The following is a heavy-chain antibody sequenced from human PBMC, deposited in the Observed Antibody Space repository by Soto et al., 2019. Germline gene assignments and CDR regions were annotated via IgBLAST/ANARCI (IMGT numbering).Heavy chain of an antibody. CDR3: ATRSPAFDF. J-gene: IGHJ4*02. Sequence: QVQLVQSRPEVKKPGASVKVSCKTSGYTFTSYGISWVRQAPGQGLEWMGWISTNKGDTTYAQKFQGRVTMTTDTSTSTGYMELRSLRSDDTAIYYCATRSPAFDFWGQGTLVTVS. CDR2: ISTNKGDT. V-gene: IGHV1-18*04. CDR1: GYTFTSYG.